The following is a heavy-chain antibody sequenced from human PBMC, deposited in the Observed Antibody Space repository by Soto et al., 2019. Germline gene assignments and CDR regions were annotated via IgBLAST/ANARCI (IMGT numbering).Heavy chain of an antibody. CDR2: IYYSGST. V-gene: IGHV4-59*12. D-gene: IGHD5-18*01. Sequence: SETLSLTCTVSGGSISSYHWSWIRQSPEKGLEWIGYIYYSGSTYYNPSLKSRVTISVDTSKNQFSLKLSSVTAADTAVYYCAREVDTAMPSHYFDYCGQGTLVTVSS. J-gene: IGHJ4*02. CDR1: GGSISSYH. CDR3: AREVDTAMPSHYFDY.